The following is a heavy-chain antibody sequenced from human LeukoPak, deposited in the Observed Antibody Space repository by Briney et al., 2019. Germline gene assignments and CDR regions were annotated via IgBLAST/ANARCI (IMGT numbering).Heavy chain of an antibody. J-gene: IGHJ4*02. CDR1: GDSISGFY. Sequence: PSETLSLTCTVSGDSISGFYWNWIRQPPGKGLEWIGSIYYSGSTYYNPSLKSRVTLSVDTSKNQFSLKLSSVTAADTAVYYCARGPPPDFDYWGRGTLVTVSS. CDR2: IYYSGST. CDR3: ARGPPPDFDY. V-gene: IGHV4-59*12.